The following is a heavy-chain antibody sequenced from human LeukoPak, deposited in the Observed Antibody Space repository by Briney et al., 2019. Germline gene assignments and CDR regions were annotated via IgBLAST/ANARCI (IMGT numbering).Heavy chain of an antibody. CDR1: GFTFSNYA. D-gene: IGHD3-16*01. CDR2: ISGSGSTT. CDR3: ARDPPSGGFDS. Sequence: GGSLRLSCAASGFTFSNYAMSWVRQAPGKGLEWVSTISGSGSTTYYADSVKGRFSISRDNSNNTLYLQMNSPRAEDTAVYYCARDPPSGGFDSWGQGTLVTVSS. V-gene: IGHV3-23*01. J-gene: IGHJ4*02.